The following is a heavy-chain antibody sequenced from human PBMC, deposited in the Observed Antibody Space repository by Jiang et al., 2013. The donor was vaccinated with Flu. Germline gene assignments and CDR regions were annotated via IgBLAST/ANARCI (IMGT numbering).Heavy chain of an antibody. Sequence: GRFTISRHNSKNTLYLQMNSLRAEDTAVYYCARDKQQLPSYYYGMDVWGQGTTVTVSS. D-gene: IGHD6-13*01. V-gene: IGHV3-53*04. CDR3: ARDKQQLPSYYYGMDV. J-gene: IGHJ6*02.